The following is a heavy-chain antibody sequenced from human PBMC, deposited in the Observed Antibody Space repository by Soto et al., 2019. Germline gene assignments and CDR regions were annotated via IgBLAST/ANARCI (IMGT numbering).Heavy chain of an antibody. D-gene: IGHD6-6*01. CDR2: ISYDGSNK. CDR1: GFTFSSYG. Sequence: GGSLRLSCAASGFTFSSYGMHWVRQAPGKGLEWVAVISYDGSNKYYADSVKGRFTISRDNSKNTLYLQMNSLRAEDTAFFYCAKASAASLFYYYYGMDVWGQGTTVTVSS. V-gene: IGHV3-30*18. CDR3: AKASAASLFYYYYGMDV. J-gene: IGHJ6*02.